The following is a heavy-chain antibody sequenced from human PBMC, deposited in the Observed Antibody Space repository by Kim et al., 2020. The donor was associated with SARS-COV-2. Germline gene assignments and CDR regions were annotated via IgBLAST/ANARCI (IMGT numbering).Heavy chain of an antibody. D-gene: IGHD3-3*01. CDR2: IWCDGSHT. CDR1: GSNFRSYG. V-gene: IGHV3-33*01. Sequence: GGSLRLSCEASGSNFRSYGMHWVRQAPGKGLESVAVIWCDGSHTYYADSVKGRFTISRDNSKNTLYLQMNSLRAEDTAVYYCASHGSLDYNFWGGFRAGGLFVHWGEGTRVTVPS. CDR3: ASHGSLDYNFWGGFRAGGLFVH. J-gene: IGHJ4*02.